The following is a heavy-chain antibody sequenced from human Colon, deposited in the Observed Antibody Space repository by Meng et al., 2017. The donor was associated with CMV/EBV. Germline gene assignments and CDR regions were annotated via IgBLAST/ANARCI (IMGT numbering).Heavy chain of an antibody. CDR2: ISVYNGNT. V-gene: IGHV1-18*01. CDR1: GYTLTRYS. J-gene: IGHJ5*02. CDR3: ALGYCNSNNCYPKDWLDP. D-gene: IGHD2-2*01. Sequence: VQLGQAGAEVKRPGASVKVFCKTSGYTLTRYSINWVRQAPGQGLEWMGWISVYNGNTNYAQKFQGRVTMTTDTSTNTVYMELRSLRSDDTAVYYCALGYCNSNNCYPKDWLDPWGQGTLVTVSS.